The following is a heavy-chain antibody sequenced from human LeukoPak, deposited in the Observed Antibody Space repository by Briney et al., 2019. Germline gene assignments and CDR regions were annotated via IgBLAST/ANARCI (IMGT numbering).Heavy chain of an antibody. J-gene: IGHJ4*02. CDR2: IKSKTDGGTT. V-gene: IGHV3-15*01. CDR3: AKLRSRYYNYFDY. D-gene: IGHD6-13*01. CDR1: GFTFSNAW. Sequence: PGGSLRLSCAASGFTFSNAWMSWVRQAPGKGLEWVGRIKSKTDGGTTDYAAPVKGRFTISRDDSKNTLYLQMNSLKTEDTAVYYCAKLRSRYYNYFDYWGQGTLVTVSS.